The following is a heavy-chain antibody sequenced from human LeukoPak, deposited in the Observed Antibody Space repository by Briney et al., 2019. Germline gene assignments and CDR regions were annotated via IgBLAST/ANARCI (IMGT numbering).Heavy chain of an antibody. J-gene: IGHJ6*03. CDR1: GFTVSSNY. V-gene: IGHV3-66*02. Sequence: GGSLRLSCGASGFTVSSNYVSLVRQAQGRGLVWGAVVYGVGSTSYTDSVTVRFTISRDNSKTTLYLQMNSLRAQPTAVYYCATLGWTRYYYYHMHVRGKGTTVTAS. D-gene: IGHD6-19*01. CDR3: ATLGWTRYYYYHMHV. CDR2: VYGVGST.